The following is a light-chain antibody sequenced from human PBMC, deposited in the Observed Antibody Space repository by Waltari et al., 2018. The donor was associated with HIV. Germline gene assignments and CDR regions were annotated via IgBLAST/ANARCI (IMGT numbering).Light chain of an antibody. CDR1: SSDVGSYNL. CDR3: CSYAGSSTSGVV. Sequence: QSALTPPASVSGSPGQSITISCTGTSSDVGSYNLVSWYQQHPGKAPKLMIYEVSKRPSGVSNRFSGSKSGNTASLTISGLQAEDEADYYCCSYAGSSTSGVVFGGGTKLTVL. V-gene: IGLV2-23*02. CDR2: EVS. J-gene: IGLJ2*01.